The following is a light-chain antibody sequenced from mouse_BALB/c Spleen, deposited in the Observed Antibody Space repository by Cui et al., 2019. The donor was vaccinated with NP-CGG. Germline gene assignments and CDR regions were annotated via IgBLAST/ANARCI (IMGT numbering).Light chain of an antibody. CDR3: ALWYSNHWV. Sequence: QAVVTQGNALTTSPGETVTLTCRSSTGAVTTSNYANWVQEKPDHLFTGLIGGTNNRTPGVPARFSGSLIGDEAALTITGAQTEDEAIYFCALWYSNHWVFGGGTKLTVL. J-gene: IGLJ1*01. CDR2: GTN. CDR1: TGAVTTSNY. V-gene: IGLV1*01.